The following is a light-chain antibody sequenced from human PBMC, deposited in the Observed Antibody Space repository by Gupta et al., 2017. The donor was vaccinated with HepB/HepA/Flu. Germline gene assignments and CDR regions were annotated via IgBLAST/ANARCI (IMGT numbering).Light chain of an antibody. CDR1: QSISSY. J-gene: IGKJ5*01. CDR2: AAS. Sequence: DIQMTQSPSSLSASVGDRVTITCRASQSISSYLNWYQQKPGKAPKLLIYAASSLQSGVPSRFSGSGSGTDFTLTISSLQPEDFATYYCQQGDSTPLGFGQGTRLEIK. CDR3: QQGDSTPLG. V-gene: IGKV1-39*01.